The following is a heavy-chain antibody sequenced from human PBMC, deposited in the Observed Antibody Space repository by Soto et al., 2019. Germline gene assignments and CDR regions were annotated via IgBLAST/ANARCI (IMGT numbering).Heavy chain of an antibody. CDR1: GYTFTSYD. Sequence: ASVKVSCKASGYTFTSYDINWVLQATGQGLEWMGWMNPNSGNTGYAQKFQGRVTMTRNTSISTAYMELSSLRSEDTAVYYCSSGWYEYYYYGMDVWGQGXTVTVYS. CDR2: MNPNSGNT. D-gene: IGHD6-19*01. CDR3: SSGWYEYYYYGMDV. J-gene: IGHJ6*02. V-gene: IGHV1-8*01.